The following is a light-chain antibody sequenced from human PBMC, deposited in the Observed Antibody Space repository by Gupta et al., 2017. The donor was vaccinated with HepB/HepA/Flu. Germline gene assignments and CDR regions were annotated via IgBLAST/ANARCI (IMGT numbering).Light chain of an antibody. CDR1: QSISSY. CDR3: QQRSNWPRT. V-gene: IGKV3-11*01. CDR2: DAS. Sequence: DIVLTQSPATLSLSPGERATLSCRASQSISSYLAWYQQKPGQAPRLLLYDASNRATGIPARFSGSGSGTDFTLTISSLEPEDFAVYYCQQRSNWPRTFGGGTKVEIE. J-gene: IGKJ4*01.